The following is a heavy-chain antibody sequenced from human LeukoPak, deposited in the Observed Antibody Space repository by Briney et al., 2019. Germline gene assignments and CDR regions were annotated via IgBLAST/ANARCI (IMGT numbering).Heavy chain of an antibody. J-gene: IGHJ4*02. CDR2: ISGGGDAT. D-gene: IGHD3-10*01. Sequence: PPGGSLRLSCAASDFSFITYAMSWVRQAPGKGLEWVSTISGGGDATYYADSVKGRFTISRDNSKNTLYLQMNSLRVEDTAVYYCARDSSMLRGPLVIYYFDFWGQGTLVTVSS. V-gene: IGHV3-23*01. CDR1: DFSFITYA. CDR3: ARDSSMLRGPLVIYYFDF.